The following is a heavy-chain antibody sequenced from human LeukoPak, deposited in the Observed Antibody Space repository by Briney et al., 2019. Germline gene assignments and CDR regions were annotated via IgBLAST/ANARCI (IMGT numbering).Heavy chain of an antibody. CDR2: ISAYNGNT. V-gene: IGHV1-18*01. CDR3: ARIGSSDAFDI. CDR1: GYTFTSYG. D-gene: IGHD6-19*01. J-gene: IGHJ3*02. Sequence: ASVKVSCKASGYTFTSYGISWVRQAPGQGLEWMAWISAYNGNTNYAQELQGRVTITTDESTSTAYMELSSLRSEDTAVYYCARIGSSDAFDIWGQGTMVTVSS.